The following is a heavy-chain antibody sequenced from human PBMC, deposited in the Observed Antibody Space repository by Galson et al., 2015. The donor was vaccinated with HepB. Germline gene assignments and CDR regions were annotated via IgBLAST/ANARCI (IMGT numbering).Heavy chain of an antibody. D-gene: IGHD3-22*01. CDR2: ISYDGSNK. CDR3: ARDGVGLRGNRYYYDSSGYYRSYNWFDP. Sequence: SLRLSCAASGFTFSSYAMHWVRQAPGKGLEWVAVISYDGSNKYYADSVKGRFTISRDNSKNTLYLQMNSLRAEDTAVYYCARDGVGLRGNRYYYDSSGYYRSYNWFDPWGQRTLVTVSS. V-gene: IGHV3-30-3*01. J-gene: IGHJ5*02. CDR1: GFTFSSYA.